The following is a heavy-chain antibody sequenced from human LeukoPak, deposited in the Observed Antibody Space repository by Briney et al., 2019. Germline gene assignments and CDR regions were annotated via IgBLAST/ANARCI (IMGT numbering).Heavy chain of an antibody. CDR1: GGSISSYY. CDR2: IYYSGST. D-gene: IGHD2-2*01. V-gene: IGHV4-59*12. J-gene: IGHJ5*02. CDR3: AREPKYCSSTSCYLCWFDP. Sequence: SETLSLTCTVSGGSISSYYWSWIRQPPGKGLEWIGYIYYSGSTNYNPSLKSRVTISVDTSKNQFSLKLSSVTAADTAVYYCAREPKYCSSTSCYLCWFDPWGQGTLVTVSS.